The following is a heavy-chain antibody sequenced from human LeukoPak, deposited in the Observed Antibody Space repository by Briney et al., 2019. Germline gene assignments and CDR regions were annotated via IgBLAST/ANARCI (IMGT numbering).Heavy chain of an antibody. Sequence: PSETLSLTCTVSGGSIRSNSYYWGWIRQPPGKGLEWIGSIYYSGSTYYKPSLKSRVTISIDTSKNQFSLKLNSVTAADTAVYYCARDYEQQLVHSGISFDYWGQGTLVTVSS. J-gene: IGHJ4*02. D-gene: IGHD6-13*01. CDR3: ARDYEQQLVHSGISFDY. V-gene: IGHV4-39*07. CDR1: GGSIRSNSYY. CDR2: IYYSGST.